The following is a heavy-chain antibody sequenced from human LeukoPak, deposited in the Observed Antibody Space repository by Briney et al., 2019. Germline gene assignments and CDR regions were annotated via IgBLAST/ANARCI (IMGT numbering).Heavy chain of an antibody. Sequence: PGRSLRLSCAASGFTFSSYAMHWVRQAPGKGLERVAVISYDGSNKYYADSVKGRFTISRDNSKNTLYLQMNSLRAEDTAVYYCARDYSSGWTDAFDIWGQGTMVTVSS. CDR2: ISYDGSNK. D-gene: IGHD6-19*01. CDR1: GFTFSSYA. CDR3: ARDYSSGWTDAFDI. J-gene: IGHJ3*02. V-gene: IGHV3-30*04.